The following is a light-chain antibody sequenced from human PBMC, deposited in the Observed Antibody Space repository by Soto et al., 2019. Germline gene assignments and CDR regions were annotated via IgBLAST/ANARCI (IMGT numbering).Light chain of an antibody. CDR2: DKS. V-gene: IGKV1-9*01. J-gene: IGKJ4*01. CDR1: QGINNY. CDR3: QKNNAYLHT. Sequence: DIQLTQSPSFLSASVGDRVNITCRASQGINNYLAWYQQKPGKAPNLLIYDKSTLPRGVPSRISGSRYGTQFTPTISRKQPETLAAYYLQKNNAYLHTISGRTKMEIK.